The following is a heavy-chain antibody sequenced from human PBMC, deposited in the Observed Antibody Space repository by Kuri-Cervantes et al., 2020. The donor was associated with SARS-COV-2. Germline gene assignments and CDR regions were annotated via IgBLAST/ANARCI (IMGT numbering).Heavy chain of an antibody. V-gene: IGHV2-5*02. CDR1: GFSLRTSGAG. Sequence: SGPTLVKPTQTLTLTCTFSGFSLRTSGAGVGWIRQPPGKALEWLALIYWDDDKRYSPSLKSRLAITKETSKTQVVLTMTNMDPVDTDTYYCAHIQGGYCRGGSCYSGYFDLWGRGTLVTVSS. D-gene: IGHD2-15*01. J-gene: IGHJ2*01. CDR2: IYWDDDK. CDR3: AHIQGGYCRGGSCYSGYFDL.